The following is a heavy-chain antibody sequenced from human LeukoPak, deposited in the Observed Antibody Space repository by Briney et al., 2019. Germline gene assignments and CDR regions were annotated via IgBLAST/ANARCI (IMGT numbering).Heavy chain of an antibody. J-gene: IGHJ6*02. CDR1: EFTFGDHA. CDR2: IRSRAYGGTT. D-gene: IGHD5-18*01. Sequence: PGRSLRLSCTASEFTFGDHAMSWVCQAPGKGLEWVGFIRSRAYGGTTEYAPAVKGRFLISRDDSKSIAYLHMNSLKTEDTAVYYCARGPIQQWLYNGMDVWGQGTTVSVSS. V-gene: IGHV3-49*04. CDR3: ARGPIQQWLYNGMDV.